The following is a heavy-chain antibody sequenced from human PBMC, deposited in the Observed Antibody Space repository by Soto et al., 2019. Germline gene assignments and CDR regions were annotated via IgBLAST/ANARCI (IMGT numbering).Heavy chain of an antibody. CDR3: AKDLSAAGTTEDSGYYYYYGMDA. V-gene: IGHV3-30*18. CDR1: GFTFSSYG. D-gene: IGHD6-13*01. Sequence: PGGSLRLSCAASGFTFSSYGMHWVRQAPGKGLEWVAVISYDGSNKYYADSVKGRFTISRDNSKNTLYLQMNSLRAEDTAVYYCAKDLSAAGTTEDSGYYYYYGMDAWGQGTTVTISS. CDR2: ISYDGSNK. J-gene: IGHJ6*02.